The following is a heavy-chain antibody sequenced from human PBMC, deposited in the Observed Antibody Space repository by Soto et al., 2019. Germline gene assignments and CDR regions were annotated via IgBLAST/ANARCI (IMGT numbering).Heavy chain of an antibody. Sequence: EVQLLESGGGLVQPGGSLRLSCAASGFTFSSYAMSWVRQAPGKGLEWVSAISGSGGSTYYADSVKGRFTISRDNSKNTLYLQMNSLRAEDTAVYYCARGGRELLSGMDVWGQGTTVTVSS. CDR1: GFTFSSYA. J-gene: IGHJ6*02. CDR2: ISGSGGST. CDR3: ARGGRELLSGMDV. D-gene: IGHD1-26*01. V-gene: IGHV3-23*01.